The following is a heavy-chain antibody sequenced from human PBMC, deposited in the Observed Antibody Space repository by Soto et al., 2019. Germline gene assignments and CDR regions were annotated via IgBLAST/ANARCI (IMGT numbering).Heavy chain of an antibody. CDR1: GYSFTSYW. D-gene: IGHD6-13*01. CDR2: IYPGDSDT. CDR3: ARIAAAAPYYYYGMDV. J-gene: IGHJ6*02. V-gene: IGHV5-51*01. Sequence: XXSLKISFKGSGYSFTSYWIRWVRQMPGKGLEWMGIIYPGDSDTRYSPSFQGQVTISADKSISTAYLQWSSLKASDTAMYYCARIAAAAPYYYYGMDVWGQGTTVTVSS.